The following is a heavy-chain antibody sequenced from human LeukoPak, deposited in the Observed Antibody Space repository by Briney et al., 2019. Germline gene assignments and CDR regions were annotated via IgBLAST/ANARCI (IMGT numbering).Heavy chain of an antibody. J-gene: IGHJ5*02. CDR3: ARDFGETSLPNWFDP. Sequence: SETLSLTCSVSGMSIASRHYWGWIRQSPGKGLEWIGSTSHSDSPYYNPSLESRVTISLDTSRTQFSLRLTSVTAADTAVYYCARDFGETSLPNWFDPWGQGMLVIVSS. CDR2: TSHSDSP. D-gene: IGHD3-16*01. CDR1: GMSIASRHY. V-gene: IGHV4-38-2*02.